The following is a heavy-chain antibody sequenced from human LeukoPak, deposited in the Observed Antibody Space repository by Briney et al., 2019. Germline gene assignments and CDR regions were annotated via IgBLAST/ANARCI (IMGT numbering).Heavy chain of an antibody. V-gene: IGHV4-30-2*01. D-gene: IGHD5-18*01. Sequence: SETLSLTCTVSGGSISSGGYYWSWIRQHPGKGLEWIGYIYHNGSTYYNPSLKSRVTISVDRSKNQFSLKLSSVTAADTAVYYCARGVTPNSYYYGMDVWGQGTTVTVSS. CDR3: ARGVTPNSYYYGMDV. CDR2: IYHNGST. J-gene: IGHJ6*02. CDR1: GGSISSGGYY.